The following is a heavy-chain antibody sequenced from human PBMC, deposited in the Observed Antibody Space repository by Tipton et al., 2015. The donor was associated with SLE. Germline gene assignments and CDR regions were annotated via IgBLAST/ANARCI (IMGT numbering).Heavy chain of an antibody. Sequence: QVQLVQSGGGEVQPGRSLRLSCAASGFTFSTYGMHWVRQAPGKGLEWVALISYDGSNRYYADSVKGRFTISRDNSKNTLYLQLNNLRGEDTAMYYCANVQVEGWDFEDNYYMDVWGKGTTVTVSS. CDR3: ANVQVEGWDFEDNYYMDV. CDR2: ISYDGSNR. CDR1: GFTFSTYG. J-gene: IGHJ6*03. V-gene: IGHV3-30*18. D-gene: IGHD1-1*01.